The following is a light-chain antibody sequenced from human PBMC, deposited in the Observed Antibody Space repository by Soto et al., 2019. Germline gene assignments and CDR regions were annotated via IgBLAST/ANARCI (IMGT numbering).Light chain of an antibody. CDR1: QSVSSIY. J-gene: IGKJ2*01. CDR3: HHYGTSPQT. CDR2: GAS. V-gene: IGKV3-20*01. Sequence: EIVLTQSPGTLSLSPGERATLSCRASQSVSSIYLAGYQQKPGQAPSLLIYGASSRATGIPDRFSGSGSGTDFTLSISRLEPEDFAVYYCHHYGTSPQTFGQGTKLEIK.